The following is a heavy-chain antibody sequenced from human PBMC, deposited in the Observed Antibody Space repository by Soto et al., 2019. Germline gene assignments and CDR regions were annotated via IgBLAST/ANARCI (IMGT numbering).Heavy chain of an antibody. Sequence: SVKVSCKASGGTFSTFGISWVRQAPGQGLEWMGGIIPFFGTARYSQKFEDRITITADESANTVYMDLRSLTSEDTAIYYCAKSAPMDAGDKYYYDFWGQGALVTVSS. CDR3: AKSAPMDAGDKYYYDF. CDR1: GGTFSTFG. J-gene: IGHJ4*02. D-gene: IGHD4-17*01. CDR2: IIPFFGTA. V-gene: IGHV1-69*13.